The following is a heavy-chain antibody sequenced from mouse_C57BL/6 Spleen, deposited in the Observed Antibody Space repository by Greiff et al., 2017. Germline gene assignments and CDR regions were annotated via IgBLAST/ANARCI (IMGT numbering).Heavy chain of an antibody. CDR3: AREDYYGSSYGDY. CDR1: GYTFTSYW. CDR2: IDPNSGGT. V-gene: IGHV1-72*01. Sequence: QVQLQQPGAKLVKPGASVKLSCKASGYTFTSYWMHWVKQRPGRGLEWIGRIDPNSGGTKYNEKFKSKATLTVDKPSSTAYMQLSSLTSEDSAVYYCAREDYYGSSYGDYWGQGTTLTVSS. J-gene: IGHJ2*01. D-gene: IGHD1-1*01.